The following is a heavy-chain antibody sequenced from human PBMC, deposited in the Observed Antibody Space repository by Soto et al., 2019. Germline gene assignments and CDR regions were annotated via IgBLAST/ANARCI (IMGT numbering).Heavy chain of an antibody. J-gene: IGHJ6*02. CDR3: ARGLWNDRDYYYYYGMDV. D-gene: IGHD1-1*01. V-gene: IGHV1-46*03. CDR2: INRSGGST. CDR1: GYTFTSYY. Sequence: ASVKVSCKASGYTFTSYYMHWVLHAPGQGLELMGIINRSGGSTSYAQKFQGRVTMTRDTSTSTVYMELSSLTSEHTAVYYCARGLWNDRDYYYYYGMDVWGQGTTVTVSS.